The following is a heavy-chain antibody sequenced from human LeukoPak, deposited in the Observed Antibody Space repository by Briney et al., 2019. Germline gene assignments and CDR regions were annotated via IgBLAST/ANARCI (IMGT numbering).Heavy chain of an antibody. J-gene: IGHJ3*02. CDR2: INPNSGGT. V-gene: IGHV1-2*06. D-gene: IGHD4-17*01. Sequence: GASVKVSCKASGYTFTGYYMHWVRQAPGQGLEWMGRINPNSGGTNYAQKFQGRVTMTRDTSISTAYMELSRLRSDDTAVYYCAQDYVTVTKFFPDAFDIWGQGTMVTVSS. CDR3: AQDYVTVTKFFPDAFDI. CDR1: GYTFTGYY.